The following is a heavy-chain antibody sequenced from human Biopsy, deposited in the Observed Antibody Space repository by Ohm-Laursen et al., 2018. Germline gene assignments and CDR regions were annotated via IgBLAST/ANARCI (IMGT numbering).Heavy chain of an antibody. CDR1: GYSISSGFF. Sequence: TLSLTCAVSGYSISSGFFWGWYRRPRGGGLEWIATVYRRGNTYYNPSLKSRVTISVDTSKNQFFLKMSSVSAADPAIYYCARIVTNGGTDHWGQGMLVTVSS. J-gene: IGHJ4*02. CDR2: VYRRGNT. CDR3: ARIVTNGGTDH. V-gene: IGHV4-38-2*01. D-gene: IGHD2-8*01.